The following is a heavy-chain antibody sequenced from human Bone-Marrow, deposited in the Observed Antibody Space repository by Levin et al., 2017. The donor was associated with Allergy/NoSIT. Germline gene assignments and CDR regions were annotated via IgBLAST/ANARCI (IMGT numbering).Heavy chain of an antibody. CDR3: ARKNYYDGSGYYDY. CDR2: IYHSGST. CDR1: GGSISSYY. D-gene: IGHD3-22*01. V-gene: IGHV4-59*01. J-gene: IGHJ4*02. Sequence: SETLSLTCTVSGGSISSYYWSWIRQAPGKGLEWVGYIYHSGSTNYNPSLKSRVTISVDTSKNQYSLNVRSVTAADTAVYYCARKNYYDGSGYYDYWGQGTLVTVSS.